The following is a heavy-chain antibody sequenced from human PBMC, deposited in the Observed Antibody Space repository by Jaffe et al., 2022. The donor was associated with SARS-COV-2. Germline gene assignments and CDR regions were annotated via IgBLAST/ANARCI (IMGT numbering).Heavy chain of an antibody. J-gene: IGHJ6*02. CDR1: GGSFSGYY. CDR3: ASLVDTAMVTGYYYYGMDV. Sequence: QVQLQQWGAGLLKPSETLSLTCAVYGGSFSGYYWSWIRQPPGKGLEWIGEINHSGSTNYNPSLKSRVTISVDTSKNQFSLKLSSVTAADTAVYYCASLVDTAMVTGYYYYGMDVWGQGTTVTVSS. V-gene: IGHV4-34*01. CDR2: INHSGST. D-gene: IGHD5-18*01.